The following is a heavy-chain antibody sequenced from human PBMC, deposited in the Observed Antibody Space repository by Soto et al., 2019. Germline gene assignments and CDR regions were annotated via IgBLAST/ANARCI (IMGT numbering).Heavy chain of an antibody. CDR1: GFTFRSYW. D-gene: IGHD4-17*01. Sequence: PGGSLRLSCVASGFTFRSYWIHWVRQAPWKGLVWVARINSDGISTSYAGSVRGRFTISRDDSENTLSLEMNNLRADDTAVYYCGRESKDYGYLWFDSLGQGTRVPVSS. V-gene: IGHV3-74*01. CDR2: INSDGIST. J-gene: IGHJ5*01. CDR3: GRESKDYGYLWFDS.